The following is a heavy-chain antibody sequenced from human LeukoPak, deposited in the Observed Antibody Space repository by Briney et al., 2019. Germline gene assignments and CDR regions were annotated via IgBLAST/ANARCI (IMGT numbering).Heavy chain of an antibody. V-gene: IGHV3-48*03. CDR3: ARDYGGSSPFDY. Sequence: GGSLRLSCAASGFTVSSYYMNWVRQAPGKGLEWVSYISSSGSDIYYADSVKGRFTISRDNAKNSLYLHMNSLRAEDTAVYYCARDYGGSSPFDYWGQGTLVTVSS. CDR1: GFTVSSYY. CDR2: ISSSGSDI. J-gene: IGHJ4*02. D-gene: IGHD4-23*01.